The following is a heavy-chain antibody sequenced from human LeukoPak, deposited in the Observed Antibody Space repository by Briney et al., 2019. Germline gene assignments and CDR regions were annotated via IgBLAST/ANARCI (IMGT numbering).Heavy chain of an antibody. CDR1: GASISSSSYY. J-gene: IGHJ4*02. D-gene: IGHD5-12*01. CDR3: AKSNGYGLIDY. CDR2: IYSSGNT. V-gene: IGHV4-39*01. Sequence: SETLSLTCAVSGASISSSSYYWGWVRQSPGKGLEWIGNIYSSGNTYYNASLKSRVTMYIDTSKNQFSLKLSSVTAADTAMYYCAKSNGYGLIDYWGQGTLVTVSS.